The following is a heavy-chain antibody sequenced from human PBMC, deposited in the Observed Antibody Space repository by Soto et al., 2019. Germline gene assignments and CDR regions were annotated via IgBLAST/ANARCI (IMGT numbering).Heavy chain of an antibody. J-gene: IGHJ4*02. CDR2: TYYKSKWYN. Sequence: PSQTLSLTCAISGDRVSSNRAAWNWIRQSPLRGLEWLGRTYYKSKWYNDYAVSEESRITIDPDTSKNQFSLHLNSVTPEDTAVYYCARARGIEVAGQGLDYWGQGTLVTVSS. D-gene: IGHD6-19*01. V-gene: IGHV6-1*01. CDR1: GDRVSSNRAA. CDR3: ARARGIEVAGQGLDY.